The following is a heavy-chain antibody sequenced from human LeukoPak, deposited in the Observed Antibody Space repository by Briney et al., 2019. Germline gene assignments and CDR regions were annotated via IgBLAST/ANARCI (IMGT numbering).Heavy chain of an antibody. Sequence: PSETLSLTCTVSGGSISSYYWSWIRQPPGKGLEWIGYIYYSGSTNYNPSLKSRVTISVDTSKNQFSLKLSSVTAADTAVYYCARLVLMVYATIDYWGQGTLVTVSS. D-gene: IGHD2-8*01. CDR3: ARLVLMVYATIDY. J-gene: IGHJ4*02. CDR2: IYYSGST. CDR1: GGSISSYY. V-gene: IGHV4-59*08.